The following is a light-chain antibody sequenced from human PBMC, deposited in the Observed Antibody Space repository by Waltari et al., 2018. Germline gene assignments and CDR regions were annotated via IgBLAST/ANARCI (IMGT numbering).Light chain of an antibody. CDR3: CSYVGLGIYV. CDR2: EVT. CDR1: SSDVGNYNL. J-gene: IGLJ1*01. V-gene: IGLV2-23*02. Sequence: QSGLTQPASVSGSPGQSITISCTGTSSDVGNYNLVYWYQQYPGKAPQLMVYEVTKRASGVSDRFSGSKSGNTASLTIHGLQSEDEADYYCCSYVGLGIYVFGSGTKVTVL.